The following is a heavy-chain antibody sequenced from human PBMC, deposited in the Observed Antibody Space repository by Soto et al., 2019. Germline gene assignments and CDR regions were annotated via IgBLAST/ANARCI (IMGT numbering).Heavy chain of an antibody. V-gene: IGHV3-23*01. CDR1: GLTFGSYG. D-gene: IGHD2-21*02. Sequence: GGSLRLPCAASGLTFGSYGMSWVRQAPGKGLEWVSAISGSGGSTYYADSVKGRFTISRDNSKNTLYLQMNSLRAGDTAVYYCAKPPAYCGGDCYFDYWGQGTLVTVSS. CDR2: ISGSGGST. J-gene: IGHJ4*02. CDR3: AKPPAYCGGDCYFDY.